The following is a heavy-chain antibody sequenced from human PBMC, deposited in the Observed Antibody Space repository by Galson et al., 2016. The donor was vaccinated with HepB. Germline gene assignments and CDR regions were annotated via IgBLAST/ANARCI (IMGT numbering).Heavy chain of an antibody. CDR1: GFTVSSHY. V-gene: IGHV3-53*01. D-gene: IGHD6-19*01. J-gene: IGHJ4*02. CDR2: IYPGGET. Sequence: SLRLSCAAPGFTVSSHYMGWVRQAPGKGLEWVSIIYPGGETHYADSLKGRFTISRDNSKNTLYLKMNSLRAEDTAMYYCATDHGPSGWLYWGQGTLVIFSS. CDR3: ATDHGPSGWLY.